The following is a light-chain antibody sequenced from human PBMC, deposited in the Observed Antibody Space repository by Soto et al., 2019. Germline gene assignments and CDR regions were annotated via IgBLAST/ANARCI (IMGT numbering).Light chain of an antibody. CDR1: SSDVGGYNY. V-gene: IGLV2-11*01. Sequence: QSALTQPRSVSGSPGQSVTISCTGSSSDVGGYNYVSWYQHHPGKAPKLIIYDVSERPSGVPDRFSGSKSGNTASLTISGLQAEDETDYYCCSYAGSYTLLFGGGTKVTVL. J-gene: IGLJ2*01. CDR2: DVS. CDR3: CSYAGSYTLL.